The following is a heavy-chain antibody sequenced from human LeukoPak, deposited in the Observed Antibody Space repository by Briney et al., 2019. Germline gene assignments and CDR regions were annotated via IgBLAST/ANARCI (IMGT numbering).Heavy chain of an antibody. CDR1: GGSFSGYY. CDR2: INHSGSI. V-gene: IGHV4-34*01. J-gene: IGHJ5*02. CDR3: ARVGYYYDSSGHGDWFDP. D-gene: IGHD3-22*01. Sequence: TSETLSLTCAVYGGSFSGYYWSWIRQPPGKGLEWIGEINHSGSINYNPSLKSRVTISVDTSKNQFSLKLSSVTAADTAVYYCARVGYYYDSSGHGDWFDPWGQGTLVTVSS.